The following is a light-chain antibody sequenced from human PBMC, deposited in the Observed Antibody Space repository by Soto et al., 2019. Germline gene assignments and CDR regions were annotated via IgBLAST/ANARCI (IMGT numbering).Light chain of an antibody. CDR1: ESISRH. V-gene: IGKV1-39*01. CDR2: AAS. CDR3: QQSYSTLPIS. J-gene: IGKJ5*01. Sequence: DIQMTQSPSSLSASVGDRVTITCRASESISRHLNWYQQKPGKAPNPLIYAASTLQNGVPTRFSGSGSGTDFTLTISSLQPEDFATYYCQQSYSTLPISFGQGTRLEIK.